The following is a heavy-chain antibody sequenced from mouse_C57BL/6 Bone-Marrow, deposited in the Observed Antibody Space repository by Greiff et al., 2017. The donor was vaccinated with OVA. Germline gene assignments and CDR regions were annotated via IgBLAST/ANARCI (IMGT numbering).Heavy chain of an antibody. J-gene: IGHJ3*01. D-gene: IGHD1-1*01. CDR2: IYPRSGNT. Sequence: VQLQQSGAELARPGASVKLSCKASGYTFTSYGISWVKLRTGQGLEWIGEIYPRSGNTYYNEKFKGKATLTADKSSSTAYMELRSLTSEDSAVYFCARPYYGSTWFAYWGQGTLVTVSA. CDR1: GYTFTSYG. CDR3: ARPYYGSTWFAY. V-gene: IGHV1-81*01.